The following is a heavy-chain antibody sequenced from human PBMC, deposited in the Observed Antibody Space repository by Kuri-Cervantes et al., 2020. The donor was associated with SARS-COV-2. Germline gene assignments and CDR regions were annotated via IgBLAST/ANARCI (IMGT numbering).Heavy chain of an antibody. V-gene: IGHV3-74*01. J-gene: IGHJ6*02. CDR2: TNTDGSST. CDR1: GFTFNNYW. D-gene: IGHD3-3*01. CDR3: ARDRYDFWSGLGYYYYGMDV. Sequence: GGSLRLSCAASGFTFNNYWMHWVRQAPGKGLVWVSRTNTDGSSTSYADSVKGRFTISRDNAKNTLYLQMNSLRAEDTAVYYCARDRYDFWSGLGYYYYGMDVWGQGTTVTVSS.